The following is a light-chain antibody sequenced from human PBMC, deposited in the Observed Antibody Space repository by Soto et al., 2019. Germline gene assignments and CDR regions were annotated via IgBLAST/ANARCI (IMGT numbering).Light chain of an antibody. CDR2: EVS. V-gene: IGLV2-14*01. J-gene: IGLJ2*01. CDR3: SSYTSSVTLV. CDR1: SNDVGGYNF. Sequence: QSALTQPASVSGSPGQSITISCTGTSNDVGGYNFVSWYQQHPGKAPKLVIFEVSNRPSGVSYRFSGSKSGNTASLTISGLQAVDEADYYCSSYTSSVTLVFGGGTKLTVL.